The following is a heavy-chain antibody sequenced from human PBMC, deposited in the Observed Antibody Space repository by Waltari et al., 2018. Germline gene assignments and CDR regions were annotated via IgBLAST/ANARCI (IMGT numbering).Heavy chain of an antibody. D-gene: IGHD6-13*01. CDR2: VTADSGNT. V-gene: IGHV3-23*01. CDR1: GLTFSRAT. Sequence: EVQLLESGGGLVQPGGSLRLSCAASGLTFSRATMSWVRQAPGNWLECVSAVTADSGNTYYADSVKGRFTISRDNSKNTLYLQMNSLRAEDTAIYYCAKDLRGPEAGTWYFDLWGRGTLVTVSS. CDR3: AKDLRGPEAGTWYFDL. J-gene: IGHJ2*01.